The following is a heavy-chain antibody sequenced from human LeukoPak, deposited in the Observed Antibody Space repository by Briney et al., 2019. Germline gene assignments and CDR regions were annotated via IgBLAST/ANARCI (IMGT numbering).Heavy chain of an antibody. Sequence: SETLSLTCTVSGASIRNYYWSWIRQPAGKGLGWIGRIEPSGSTKYNPSLKSRVTMSVDTSKNQFSLTLSSVTAADTAVYYCARHLTDCSSTSCYGPPGGMDVWGQGTTVTVSS. V-gene: IGHV4-4*07. J-gene: IGHJ6*02. CDR2: IEPSGST. CDR1: GASIRNYY. CDR3: ARHLTDCSSTSCYGPPGGMDV. D-gene: IGHD2-2*01.